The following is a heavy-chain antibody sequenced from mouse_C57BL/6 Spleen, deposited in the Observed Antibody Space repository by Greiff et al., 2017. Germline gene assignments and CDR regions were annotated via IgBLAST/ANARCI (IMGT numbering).Heavy chain of an antibody. CDR3: ARYSNHYFDY. CDR1: GYSITSGYY. V-gene: IGHV3-6*01. CDR2: ISYDGSN. Sequence: ESGPGLVKPSQSLSLTCSVTGYSITSGYYWNWIRQFPGNKLEWMGYISYDGSNNYNPSLKNRISITRDTSKNQFFLKLNSVTTEDTATYYCARYSNHYFDYWGQGTTLTVSS. D-gene: IGHD2-5*01. J-gene: IGHJ2*01.